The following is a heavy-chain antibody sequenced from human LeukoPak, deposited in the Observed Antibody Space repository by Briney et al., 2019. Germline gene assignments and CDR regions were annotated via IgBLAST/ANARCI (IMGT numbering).Heavy chain of an antibody. Sequence: ASVKVSCKVSGYTLTELSMRWVRQAPGKGLEWMGGFDPEDGETIYAQKFQGRVTMTEDTSTDTAYMELSSLRSEDTAVYYCATATRAREGATQGFDYWGQGTLVTVSS. J-gene: IGHJ4*02. CDR3: ATATRAREGATQGFDY. CDR1: GYTLTELS. CDR2: FDPEDGET. V-gene: IGHV1-24*01. D-gene: IGHD1-26*01.